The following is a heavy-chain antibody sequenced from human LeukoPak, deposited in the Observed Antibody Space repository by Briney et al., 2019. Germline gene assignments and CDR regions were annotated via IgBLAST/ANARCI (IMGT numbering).Heavy chain of an antibody. V-gene: IGHV1-18*01. CDR3: ARVEGIVVVVAATRGLDWFDP. Sequence: GASVKVSCKASGYTFTSYGISWVRQAPGQGLEWMGWISAYNGNTNYAQKLQGRVTMTTDTSTSTAYMELRSLRSDDTAVYYCARVEGIVVVVAATRGLDWFDPWGQGTLVTVSS. CDR2: ISAYNGNT. D-gene: IGHD2-15*01. CDR1: GYTFTSYG. J-gene: IGHJ5*02.